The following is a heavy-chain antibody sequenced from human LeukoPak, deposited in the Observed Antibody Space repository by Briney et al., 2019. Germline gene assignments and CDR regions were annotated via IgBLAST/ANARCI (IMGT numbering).Heavy chain of an antibody. CDR2: INTNTGNP. D-gene: IGHD6-6*01. CDR1: GGTFSSYA. Sequence: GASVKVSCKASGGTFSSYAISWVRQAPGQGLEWMGWINTNTGNPTYAQGFTGRFVFSLDTSVSTAYLQISSLKAEDTAVYYCAIAARLMYYYGMDVWGQGTTVTVSS. CDR3: AIAARLMYYYGMDV. J-gene: IGHJ6*02. V-gene: IGHV7-4-1*02.